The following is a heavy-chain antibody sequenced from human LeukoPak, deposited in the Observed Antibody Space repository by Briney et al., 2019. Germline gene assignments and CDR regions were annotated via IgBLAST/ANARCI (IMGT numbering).Heavy chain of an antibody. CDR3: VRGLNLAFDL. CDR2: ISSSGRSI. V-gene: IGHV3-48*01. D-gene: IGHD3-3*02. J-gene: IGHJ6*03. Sequence: GGSLRLSCVGSGFTFSNYDMTWVRQAPGKWLEWISYISSSGRSIYYAECVRGRLAISRDNARSSLSPQMAGLTAEDTAVYYCVRGLNLAFDLWGNGTTVAVS. CDR1: GFTFSNYD.